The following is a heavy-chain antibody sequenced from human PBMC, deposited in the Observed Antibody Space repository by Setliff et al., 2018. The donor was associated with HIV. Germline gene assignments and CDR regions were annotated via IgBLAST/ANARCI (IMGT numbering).Heavy chain of an antibody. CDR1: GLTFSTSA. J-gene: IGHJ4*02. CDR2: IKSKTDGGTA. CDR3: TTWQAGNDY. D-gene: IGHD6-13*01. Sequence: GGSLRLSCVASAASGLTFSTSAMSWVRQAPGKGLEWVGRIKSKTDGGTADYAAPVKGRFTISRDDSKSTVYLQMNSLKTEDTAVYYCTTWQAGNDYWGQGTLVTVSS. V-gene: IGHV3-15*01.